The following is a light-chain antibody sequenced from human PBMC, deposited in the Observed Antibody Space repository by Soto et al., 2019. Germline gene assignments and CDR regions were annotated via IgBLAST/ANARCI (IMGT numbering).Light chain of an antibody. J-gene: IGLJ1*01. CDR1: SSDVGSYNR. CDR2: EVN. CDR3: SSFTTRTTYG. V-gene: IGLV2-18*02. Sequence: QSARTQPPSVSGSPGQSVAVSCTGTSSDVGSYNRVSWYQQPPGTAPKLIIYEVNNRPSGVPDRFSGSKSGNTASLTISRLQAEDEADYYSSSFTTRTTYGFGTGTKVTVL.